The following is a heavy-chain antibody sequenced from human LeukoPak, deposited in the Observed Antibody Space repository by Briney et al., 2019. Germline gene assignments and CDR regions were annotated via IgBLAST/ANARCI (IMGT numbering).Heavy chain of an antibody. CDR3: ARSHYVSGSYTGFIDH. D-gene: IGHD3-10*01. CDR2: MHSGSNT. J-gene: IGHJ4*02. V-gene: IGHV3-66*01. Sequence: GGALLLSCATPRFTVSTSHMNSVPQAPAKGHGWDSLMHSGSNTYYTDSVKGRFTISRGNSKSTVYLQMNSLTAEDTAVYYCARSHYVSGSYTGFIDHWGQGTLVTVSS. CDR1: RFTVSTSH.